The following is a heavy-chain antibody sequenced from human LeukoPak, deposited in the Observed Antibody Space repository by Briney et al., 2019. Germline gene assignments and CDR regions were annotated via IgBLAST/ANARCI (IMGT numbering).Heavy chain of an antibody. J-gene: IGHJ5*02. D-gene: IGHD1-26*01. Sequence: ASVKVSCKASGYTFTGYYMHWVRQAPGQGLEWMGRINPNSGGTNYAQKFQGRVTMTRDTSISTAYMELSRLRFDDTAVYYCARDRIVGNNWFDPWGQGTLVTVSS. CDR2: INPNSGGT. CDR1: GYTFTGYY. CDR3: ARDRIVGNNWFDP. V-gene: IGHV1-2*06.